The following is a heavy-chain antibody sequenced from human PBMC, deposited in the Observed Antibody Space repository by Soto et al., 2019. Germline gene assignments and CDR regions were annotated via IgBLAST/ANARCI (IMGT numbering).Heavy chain of an antibody. CDR2: IYPGDSYT. CDR3: AKQYSESYYYYRMDV. D-gene: IGHD6-13*01. Sequence: PWESLKISCKGSGYSFTSYWIGWVRQMPGKGLEWMGIIYPGDSYTNYSPSFQGHVTISADKSISTAYLQWSSLKASDTAMYYCAKQYSESYYYYRMDVWGKGTTVTVSS. J-gene: IGHJ6*04. V-gene: IGHV5-51*01. CDR1: GYSFTSYW.